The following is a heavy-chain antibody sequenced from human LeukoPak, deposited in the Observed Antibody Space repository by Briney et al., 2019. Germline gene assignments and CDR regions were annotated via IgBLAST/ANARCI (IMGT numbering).Heavy chain of an antibody. CDR2: IYYSGTT. J-gene: IGHJ4*02. D-gene: IGHD5-12*01. CDR3: ARVSGYDWESFYDY. V-gene: IGHV4-59*01. CDR1: GGSISGYY. Sequence: SETLSLTCTVSGGSISGYYWSWIRQPPGKGLEFIGNIYYSGTTNYSPSVKSRVTISVDTSKNQFSLKLSSVTAADTAVYYCARVSGYDWESFYDYWGQGSLVTVSS.